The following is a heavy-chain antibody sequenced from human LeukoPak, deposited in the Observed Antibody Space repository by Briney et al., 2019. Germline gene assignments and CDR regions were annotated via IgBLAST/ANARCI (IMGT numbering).Heavy chain of an antibody. D-gene: IGHD5-18*01. CDR3: AKVFYSYGFQYYFDY. CDR2: ISYDGSNK. Sequence: GGSLRLSCAASGFTFSSYGMHWVRQAPGKGLEWVAVISYDGSNKYYADSVKGRFTISRDNSKNTLYLQMNSLGAEDTAVYYCAKVFYSYGFQYYFDYWGQGTLVTVSS. V-gene: IGHV3-30*18. J-gene: IGHJ4*02. CDR1: GFTFSSYG.